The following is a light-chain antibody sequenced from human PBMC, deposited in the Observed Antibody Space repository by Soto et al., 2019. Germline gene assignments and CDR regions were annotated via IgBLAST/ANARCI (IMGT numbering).Light chain of an antibody. CDR3: QQSSITPRT. CDR1: QSISTY. V-gene: IGKV1-39*01. J-gene: IGKJ1*01. CDR2: GAS. Sequence: DIRLTQSPSSLSASVGDRVTISCRAGQSISTYLMWYQQKPGKAPNLLIYGASGLQNGVPSRFTGSGSGTEFTLTITGLQPEDFGTYYCQQSSITPRTFGQGTKVDIK.